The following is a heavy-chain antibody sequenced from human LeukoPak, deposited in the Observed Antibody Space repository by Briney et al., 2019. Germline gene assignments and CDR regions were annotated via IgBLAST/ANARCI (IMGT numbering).Heavy chain of an antibody. CDR3: ARGSGLYYDYARGTWNFRYYFDY. Sequence: SETLSLTCTVSGGSISSSSYYWGWIRQPPGKGLEWIGSIYYSGSTYYNPSLKSRVTISVDTSKNQFSLKLSSVSAADTAVYYCARGSGLYYDYARGTWNFRYYFDYWGQGTLVTVSS. CDR2: IYYSGST. J-gene: IGHJ4*02. CDR1: GGSISSSSYY. D-gene: IGHD3-16*01. V-gene: IGHV4-39*07.